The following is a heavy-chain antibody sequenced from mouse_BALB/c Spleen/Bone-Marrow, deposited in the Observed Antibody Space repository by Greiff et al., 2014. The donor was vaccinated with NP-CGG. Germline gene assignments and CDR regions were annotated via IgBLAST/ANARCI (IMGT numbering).Heavy chain of an antibody. CDR2: INPNNGGS. CDR3: ARENYGRRYYFDY. CDR1: GYTFTEYT. J-gene: IGHJ2*01. Sequence: VQLQQSGPELVKPGTSVKISCKTSGYTFTEYTMHWVKQSLGKSLEWIGGINPNNGGSNYNQKFKGKDTLTVDKSSSTAYMEFRSLTSEDSAVYYCARENYGRRYYFDYWGQGATLTVSS. V-gene: IGHV1-18*01. D-gene: IGHD1-1*01.